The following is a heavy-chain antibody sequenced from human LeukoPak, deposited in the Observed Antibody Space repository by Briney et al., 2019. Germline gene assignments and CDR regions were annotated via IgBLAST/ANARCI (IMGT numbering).Heavy chain of an antibody. D-gene: IGHD3-16*01. Sequence: PGGSLRLSCAVSGFTFSSYWMSWVRQAPGKGLEWVANIIQDGSEKYYVDSVRGRFTISRDNAKSSLYLQMTNLRAEDTAVYYCATYSFSFGDLNPGPWGQGTLVTVSS. CDR2: IIQDGSEK. V-gene: IGHV3-7*01. CDR3: ATYSFSFGDLNPGP. J-gene: IGHJ5*02. CDR1: GFTFSSYW.